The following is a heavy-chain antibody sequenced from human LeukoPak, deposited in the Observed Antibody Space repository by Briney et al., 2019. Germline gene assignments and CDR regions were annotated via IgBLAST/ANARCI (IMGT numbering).Heavy chain of an antibody. J-gene: IGHJ5*02. D-gene: IGHD1-26*01. CDR2: ISSSSSYI. Sequence: GGSLRLSCAASGFTFSSYSMNWVRQAPGKGLEWVSSISSSSSYIYYADSVKGRFTISRDNAKTSLYLQMNSLRAEDTAVYYCARPGGVGATTSWGQGTLVTVSS. V-gene: IGHV3-21*01. CDR3: ARPGGVGATTS. CDR1: GFTFSSYS.